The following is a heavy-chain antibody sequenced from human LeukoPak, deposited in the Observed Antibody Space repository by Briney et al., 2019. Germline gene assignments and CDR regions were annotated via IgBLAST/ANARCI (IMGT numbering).Heavy chain of an antibody. CDR2: FDPEDGET. D-gene: IGHD4-17*01. J-gene: IGHJ6*02. CDR3: ATGGYGDSYYYYYDMDV. CDR1: GYTLTELS. V-gene: IGHV1-24*01. Sequence: ASVKVSCKVSGYTLTELSMHWVRQAPGKGREWMGGFDPEDGETIYAQKFQGRVTMTEDTSTDTAYMELSSLRSEDTAVYYCATGGYGDSYYYYYDMDVWGQGTTVTVSS.